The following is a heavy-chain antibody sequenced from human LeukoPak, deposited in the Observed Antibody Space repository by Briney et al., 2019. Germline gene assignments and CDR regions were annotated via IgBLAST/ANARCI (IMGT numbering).Heavy chain of an antibody. J-gene: IGHJ4*02. CDR2: IYYSGSP. V-gene: IGHV4-39*07. D-gene: IGHD3-22*01. CDR3: ASCNDYYDSSGYYFPFDY. Sequence: SETLSLTCTVSGGSISSSSYYWGWIRQPPGKGLEWIGSIYYSGSPYYNPSLKSRVTISVDTSKNQFSLKLSSVTAADTAVYYCASCNDYYDSSGYYFPFDYWGQGTLVTVSS. CDR1: GGSISSSSYY.